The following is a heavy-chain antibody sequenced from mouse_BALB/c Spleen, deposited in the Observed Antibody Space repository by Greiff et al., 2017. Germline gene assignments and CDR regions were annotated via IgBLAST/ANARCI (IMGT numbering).Heavy chain of an antibody. CDR2: ISSGGSYT. D-gene: IGHD2-1*01. Sequence: EVKLVESGGGLVKPGGSLKLSCAASGFTFSSYAMSWVRQSPEKRLEWVAEISSGGSYTYYPDTVTGRFTISRDNAKNTLYLEMSSLRSEDTAMYYCAARNYSYAMDYWGQGTSVTVSS. V-gene: IGHV5-9-4*01. CDR3: AARNYSYAMDY. CDR1: GFTFSSYA. J-gene: IGHJ4*01.